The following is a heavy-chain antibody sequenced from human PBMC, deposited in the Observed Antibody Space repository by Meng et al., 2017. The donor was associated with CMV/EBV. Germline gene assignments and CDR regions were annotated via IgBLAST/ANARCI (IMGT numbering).Heavy chain of an antibody. CDR3: ARAGGYDFWSGKPKYGMDV. CDR1: RYTFTSYY. Sequence: ASVKVSCKASRYTFTSYYMHWVRQAPGQGLEWMGIINPSGGSTSYAQKFQGRVTMTRDTSTSTVYMELSSLRSEDTAVYYCARAGGYDFWSGKPKYGMDVWGQGTTVTVSS. V-gene: IGHV1-46*01. J-gene: IGHJ6*02. CDR2: INPSGGST. D-gene: IGHD3-3*01.